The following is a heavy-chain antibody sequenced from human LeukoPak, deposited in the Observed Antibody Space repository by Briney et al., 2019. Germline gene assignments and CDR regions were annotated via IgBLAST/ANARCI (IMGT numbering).Heavy chain of an antibody. CDR1: GGSISSYY. CDR2: IYYSGST. CDR3: ARHYYDSSGYWDY. V-gene: IGHV4-59*08. Sequence: SETLSLTCTVSGGSISSYYWSWIRQPPGKGLEWIGYIYYSGSTNYNPSLKSRVTISVDTSKNQLSLKLSSVTAADTAVYYCARHYYDSSGYWDYWGQGTLVTVSS. D-gene: IGHD3-22*01. J-gene: IGHJ4*02.